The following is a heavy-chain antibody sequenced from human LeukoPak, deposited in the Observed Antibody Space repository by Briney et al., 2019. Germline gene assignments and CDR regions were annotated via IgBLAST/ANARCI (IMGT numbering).Heavy chain of an antibody. CDR1: GGSFSGYY. V-gene: IGHV4-59*01. CDR2: IYYSGST. CDR3: ARGYYGGNLDY. D-gene: IGHD4-23*01. Sequence: SETLSLTCAVYGGSFSGYYWSWIRQPPGKGLEWIGYIYYSGSTNYNPSLKSRVTISVDTSKNQFSLKLSSVTAADTAVYYCARGYYGGNLDYWGQGTLVTVSS. J-gene: IGHJ4*02.